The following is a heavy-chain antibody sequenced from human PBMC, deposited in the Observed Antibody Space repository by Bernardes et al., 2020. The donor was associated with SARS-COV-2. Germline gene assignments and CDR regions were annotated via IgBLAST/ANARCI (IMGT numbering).Heavy chain of an antibody. J-gene: IGHJ4*02. Sequence: GGSLRLSRAASGFTFRTYSMNWVRQAPGKGLEWVSYISSSSSTIYYADSVKGRFTISRDNAKNSLYLQMNSLRAEDTAVYYCARDSSSWYYWGQGTLVTVSP. D-gene: IGHD6-13*01. CDR1: GFTFRTYS. V-gene: IGHV3-48*01. CDR2: ISSSSSTI. CDR3: ARDSSSWYY.